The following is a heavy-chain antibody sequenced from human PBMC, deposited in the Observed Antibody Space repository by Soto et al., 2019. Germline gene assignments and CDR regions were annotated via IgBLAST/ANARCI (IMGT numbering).Heavy chain of an antibody. CDR2: MNPNSGNT. Sequence: ASVKVSCKASVYTFTSYDINWVRQATGQGLEWMGWMNPNSGNTGYAQKFQGRVTMTRNTSISTAYMELSSLRSEDTAVFYCARVGDFWSGYDYYFDYWGQGTLVTVSS. CDR3: ARVGDFWSGYDYYFDY. CDR1: VYTFTSYD. J-gene: IGHJ4*02. V-gene: IGHV1-8*02. D-gene: IGHD3-3*01.